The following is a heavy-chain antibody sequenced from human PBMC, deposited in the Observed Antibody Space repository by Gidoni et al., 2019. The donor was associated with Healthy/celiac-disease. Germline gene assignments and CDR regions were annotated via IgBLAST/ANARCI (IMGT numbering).Heavy chain of an antibody. Sequence: EVQLVESGGGLVQPGGSLRLSCAAAGGTFSSYSMNWVRQAPGKGLEWVSYISSRSSTIYYAGSVKGRFTISRDNAKNSLYLQMNSLRAEDTAVYYCARDLLHYGDYGSWGQGTLVTVSS. J-gene: IGHJ4*02. D-gene: IGHD4-17*01. CDR2: ISSRSSTI. CDR3: ARDLLHYGDYGS. CDR1: GGTFSSYS. V-gene: IGHV3-48*01.